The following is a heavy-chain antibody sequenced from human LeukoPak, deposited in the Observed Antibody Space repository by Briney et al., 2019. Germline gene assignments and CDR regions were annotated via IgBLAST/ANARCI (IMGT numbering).Heavy chain of an antibody. D-gene: IGHD4-23*01. Sequence: GGSLRLSCAASGFTFSSYAMTWVRQAPGKGLEWVSSISSSSSYIYYADSVKGRFTISRGNAKNSLYLQMNSLRAEDTAVYYCARGTYGGLFDYWGQGTLVTVSS. CDR1: GFTFSSYA. J-gene: IGHJ4*02. CDR3: ARGTYGGLFDY. V-gene: IGHV3-21*01. CDR2: ISSSSSYI.